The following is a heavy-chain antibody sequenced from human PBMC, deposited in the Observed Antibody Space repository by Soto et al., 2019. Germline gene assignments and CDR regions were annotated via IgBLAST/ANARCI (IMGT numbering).Heavy chain of an antibody. D-gene: IGHD6-13*01. CDR1: GFTFSSYS. V-gene: IGHV3-21*01. Sequence: GGSLRLSCAASGFTFSSYSMNWVRQAPGKGLEWVSSISSSSSYIYYADSVKGRFTISRDNAKNSLYLQMNSLRAEDTAVYYCARAEVVAAVRFFDYWGQGTLVTVSS. J-gene: IGHJ4*02. CDR2: ISSSSSYI. CDR3: ARAEVVAAVRFFDY.